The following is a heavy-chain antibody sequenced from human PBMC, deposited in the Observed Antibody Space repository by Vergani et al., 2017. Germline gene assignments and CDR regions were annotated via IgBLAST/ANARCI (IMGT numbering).Heavy chain of an antibody. CDR2: ISAYNGNT. J-gene: IGHJ6*02. D-gene: IGHD3-22*01. CDR1: GYTFTSYG. CDR3: ASGGGEIVVVTDYYYYGMDV. Sequence: QVQLVQSGAEVKKPGASVKVSCKASGYTFTSYGISWVRQAPGQGLEWMGWISAYNGNTNYAQKLQGRVTMTTDTSTSTAYMELRSLSSDDTDVYYCASGGGEIVVVTDYYYYGMDVWGQGTTVTVSS. V-gene: IGHV1-18*04.